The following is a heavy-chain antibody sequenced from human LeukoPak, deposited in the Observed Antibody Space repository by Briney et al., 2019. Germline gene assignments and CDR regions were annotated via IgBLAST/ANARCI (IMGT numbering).Heavy chain of an antibody. Sequence: QTGGSLRLSCVASGFSFSRYSMNWVRQAPGKGLEWISYISGSGSAMYYADSVKGRFTISRDNAKNSLYLQMNSPRAEDTAVYYCARGYSYGASGFDYWGQGTLVTVSS. V-gene: IGHV3-48*01. D-gene: IGHD5-18*01. CDR1: GFSFSRYS. CDR3: ARGYSYGASGFDY. CDR2: ISGSGSAM. J-gene: IGHJ4*02.